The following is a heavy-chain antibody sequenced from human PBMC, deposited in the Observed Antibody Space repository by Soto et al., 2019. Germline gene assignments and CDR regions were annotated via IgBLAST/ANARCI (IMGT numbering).Heavy chain of an antibody. CDR1: GASVSSGSFY. CDR2: IYNHETF. V-gene: IGHV4-61*01. J-gene: IGHJ4*02. CDR3: ARVPLRYSSSHNFDS. D-gene: IGHD6-19*01. Sequence: SETLSLTCSVSGASVSSGSFYWSWIRQPPGKGLEWIGSIYNHETFNYNPSLKSRVTLSVDTSKHQFSLKLSSVTAADTAVYYCARVPLRYSSSHNFDSWGQGALVTVSS.